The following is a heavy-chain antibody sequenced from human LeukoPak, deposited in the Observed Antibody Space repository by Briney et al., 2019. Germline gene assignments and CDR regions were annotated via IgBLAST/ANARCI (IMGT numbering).Heavy chain of an antibody. CDR2: IYDRGPA. D-gene: IGHD3-10*01. CDR1: GYAIISGGFS. J-gene: IGHJ5*02. Sequence: SETLSLTCTVSGYAIISGGFSWNWIRQPPGKGLEWIGCIYDRGPAHYNPSLKSRFTISVDRPKNQFFLNVTSLTAADSAVYYCARSRQASGLFSSWGQGTLVVVSS. V-gene: IGHV4-30-2*01. CDR3: ARSRQASGLFSS.